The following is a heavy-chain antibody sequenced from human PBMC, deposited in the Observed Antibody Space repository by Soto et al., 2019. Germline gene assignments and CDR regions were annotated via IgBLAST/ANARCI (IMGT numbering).Heavy chain of an antibody. Sequence: PSETLSLTCAVYGGSFSGYFWSWVRQPPGKGLEWIGEIDHSGSTNYNPSLKSRVTMSVDTSKNQFSLKLTSVTAADTAVYYCARGYCSGGSCYGPHYWGQGALVTVS. CDR2: IDHSGST. V-gene: IGHV4-34*01. CDR1: GGSFSGYF. J-gene: IGHJ4*02. CDR3: ARGYCSGGSCYGPHY. D-gene: IGHD2-15*01.